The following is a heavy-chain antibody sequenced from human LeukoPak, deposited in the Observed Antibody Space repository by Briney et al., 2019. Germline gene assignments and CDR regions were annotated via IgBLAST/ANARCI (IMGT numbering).Heavy chain of an antibody. V-gene: IGHV1-24*01. CDR1: GYTLTELS. D-gene: IGHD1-26*01. CDR3: ATVVGDYGSSLDY. Sequence: ASVKVSCKVSGYTLTELSMHWVRQAPGKGLEWMGGFDPEDGETIYAQKFQGRVTMTEDTSTDTAYTELSSLRSEDTAVYYCATVVGDYGSSLDYWGQGTLVTVSS. CDR2: FDPEDGET. J-gene: IGHJ4*02.